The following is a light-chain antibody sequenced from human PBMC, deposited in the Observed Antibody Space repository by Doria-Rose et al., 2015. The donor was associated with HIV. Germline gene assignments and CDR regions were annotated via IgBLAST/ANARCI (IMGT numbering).Light chain of an antibody. Sequence: QSALIQPASVSGFPGQSITISCTGTSSDVGSHNVVSWYQHHPGKAPKFMIYEVSKRPSGVSNRFSGSKSGNTASLTISGLQAEDEADYYCSSYTTSSSYVLFGGGTRLTVL. CDR1: SSDVGSHNV. J-gene: IGLJ2*01. V-gene: IGLV2-14*02. CDR2: EVS. CDR3: SSYTTSSSYVL.